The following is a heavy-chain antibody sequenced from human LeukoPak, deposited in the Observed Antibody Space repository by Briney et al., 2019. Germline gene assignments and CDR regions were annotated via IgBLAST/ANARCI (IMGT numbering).Heavy chain of an antibody. J-gene: IGHJ4*02. CDR2: ISYDGSNK. CDR1: GFTFSSYA. V-gene: IGHV3-30*04. Sequence: PGRSLRLSCAASGFTFSSYAMHWVRQAPGKGLEWVAVISYDGSNKYHADSVKGRFTISRDNSKNTLYLQMNSLRAEDTAVYYCARDGYSDCSGGSCYFEYWGQGTLVTVSS. D-gene: IGHD2-15*01. CDR3: ARDGYSDCSGGSCYFEY.